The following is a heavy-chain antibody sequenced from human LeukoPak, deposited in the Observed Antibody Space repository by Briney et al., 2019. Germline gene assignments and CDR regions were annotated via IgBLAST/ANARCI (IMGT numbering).Heavy chain of an antibody. Sequence: GASVKVSCKASGYTFTSYDINWVRQATGQGLEWMGWMNPNSGNTGYAQKFQGRVTITRNTSISTAYMELSSLRPEDTAVYYCAKDLFGDYPPNWFDPWGQGTLVTVSS. V-gene: IGHV1-8*03. D-gene: IGHD3-10*02. CDR3: AKDLFGDYPPNWFDP. CDR2: MNPNSGNT. CDR1: GYTFTSYD. J-gene: IGHJ5*02.